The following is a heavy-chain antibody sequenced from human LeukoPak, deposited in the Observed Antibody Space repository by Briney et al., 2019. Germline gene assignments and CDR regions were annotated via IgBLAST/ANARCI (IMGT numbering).Heavy chain of an antibody. J-gene: IGHJ3*01. V-gene: IGHV3-74*01. CDR1: GFTFSNYW. CDR2: INTDGSNR. CDR3: ARGFRAFDF. Sequence: GGSLRLSCAASGFTFSNYWMQWVRQVPGKGLVWVSRINTDGSNRDYADSVKGRFTISRDNAKNTVHLQMNSLRAEDTAVYYCARGFRAFDFWAQGTVVTVSS.